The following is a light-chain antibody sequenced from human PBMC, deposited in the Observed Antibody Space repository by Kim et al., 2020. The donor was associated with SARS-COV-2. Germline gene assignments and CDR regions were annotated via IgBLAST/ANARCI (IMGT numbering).Light chain of an antibody. J-gene: IGKJ2*01. Sequence: DVVMTQSPLSLSVTLGQPASISCRSSQGLVHSDGTTYLSWFQQRPGQSPRQLIYKVSNRDSGVPDRFSGSGSGTDFTLKISTVEAEDVGVYYCVQGTHWRPGFTFGQGTKLEIK. CDR1: QGLVHSDGTTY. CDR3: VQGTHWRPGFT. V-gene: IGKV2-30*02. CDR2: KVS.